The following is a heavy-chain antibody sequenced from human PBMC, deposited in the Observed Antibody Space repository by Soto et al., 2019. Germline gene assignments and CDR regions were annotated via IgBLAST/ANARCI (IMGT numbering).Heavy chain of an antibody. Sequence: EVQLVESGGGLIQPGGSLRLSCAASGFTFSSYDMHWVRQTPGEGLEWVSAIGVADDTYYQDSVKGRFTSSRENAKNSLYLQINSLRAGDTAVYYCARGAFDVWGQGTMVTVSS. CDR2: IGVADDT. CDR3: ARGAFDV. CDR1: GFTFSSYD. J-gene: IGHJ3*01. V-gene: IGHV3-13*01.